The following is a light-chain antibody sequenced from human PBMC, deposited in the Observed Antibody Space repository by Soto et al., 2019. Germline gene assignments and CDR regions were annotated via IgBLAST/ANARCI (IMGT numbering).Light chain of an antibody. J-gene: IGKJ2*02. CDR3: QQRSEWPLCT. CDR1: QSVSRY. Sequence: EIVLTQSPDTLSLSPGESATLSCRASQSVSRYLAWYQQKPGQTPRLLIYDASNRAAGIPARFSGSGSGTDFTLTISSLEPEDFAVYFCQQRSEWPLCTFGQGTKLEVK. CDR2: DAS. V-gene: IGKV3-11*01.